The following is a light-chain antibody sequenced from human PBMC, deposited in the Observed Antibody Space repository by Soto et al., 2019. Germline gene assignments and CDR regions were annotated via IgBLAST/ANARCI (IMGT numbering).Light chain of an antibody. J-gene: IGKJ1*01. V-gene: IGKV3D-15*01. CDR1: QSVSSN. CDR2: EAS. CDR3: HQHNNWWT. Sequence: EIVMTQSPATLSVSPGERATLSCRASQSVSSNLAWYQQKPGQAPRLLIYEASNRATGIPARFSGSGSGTDFTLTITSLQSEDFGVYYCHQHNNWWTFGQGTKVDI.